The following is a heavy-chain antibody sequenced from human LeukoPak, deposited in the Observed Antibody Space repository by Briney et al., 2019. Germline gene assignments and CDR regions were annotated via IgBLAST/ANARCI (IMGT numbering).Heavy chain of an antibody. Sequence: PSETLSLTCAVYGGSFSGYYWSWIRQPPGKGLEWIGEINHSGSTNYNPSLKSRVTISVDTSKNQFSLKLSSVTAADTAVYYCARYLAGYYYYMDVWGKGTTVTVSS. J-gene: IGHJ6*03. V-gene: IGHV4-34*01. CDR2: INHSGST. D-gene: IGHD6-13*01. CDR3: ARYLAGYYYYMDV. CDR1: GGSFSGYY.